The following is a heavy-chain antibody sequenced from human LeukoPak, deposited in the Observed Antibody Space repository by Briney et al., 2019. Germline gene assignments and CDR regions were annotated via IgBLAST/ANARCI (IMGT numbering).Heavy chain of an antibody. CDR2: IKPKSGDT. V-gene: IGHV1-2*06. CDR3: ARVAITMMPNLHFDY. Sequence: GASVQVSCKASGGTFSNYAISWVRQAPGQGLEWMGRIKPKSGDTNFARRFQDRVTMTRDTSTSTVYMELSSLRSEDTAVYYCARVAITMMPNLHFDYWGQGTLVTVSS. D-gene: IGHD3-22*01. CDR1: GGTFSNYA. J-gene: IGHJ4*02.